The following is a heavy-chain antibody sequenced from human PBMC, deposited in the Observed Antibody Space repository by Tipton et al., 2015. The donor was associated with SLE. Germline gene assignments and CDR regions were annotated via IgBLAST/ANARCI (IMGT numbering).Heavy chain of an antibody. Sequence: GSLRLSCAASGFTFSSYSMNWVRQAPGKGLEWVSSITTSSIYIDYADSVKGRFTVSRDNAKNLLYLQMNRLTAEDTGVYYCARDGGGWAGYWHFDSWGQGTQVSVSS. V-gene: IGHV3-21*06. J-gene: IGHJ4*02. CDR3: ARDGGGWAGYWHFDS. CDR1: GFTFSSYS. D-gene: IGHD3-22*01. CDR2: ITTSSIYI.